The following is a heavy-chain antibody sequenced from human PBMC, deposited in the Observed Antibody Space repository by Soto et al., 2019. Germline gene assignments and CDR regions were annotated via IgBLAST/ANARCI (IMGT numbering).Heavy chain of an antibody. CDR3: ATSVQMATIPDL. D-gene: IGHD5-12*01. J-gene: IGHJ5*02. CDR2: ISNSGST. CDR1: GGSLSRIGYY. V-gene: IGHV4-31*03. Sequence: SETLSLTCTVSGGSLSRIGYYWSWIRQHPAKGLEWVGYISNSGSTYYSPSLKSRVAMSIDTSKNHVSLTLTSLTAADTAIYYCATSVQMATIPDLWGQGTRVTVSS.